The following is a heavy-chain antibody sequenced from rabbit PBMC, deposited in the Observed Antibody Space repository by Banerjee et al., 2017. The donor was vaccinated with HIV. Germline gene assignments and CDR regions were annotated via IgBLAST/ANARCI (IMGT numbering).Heavy chain of an antibody. V-gene: IGHV1S40*01. CDR1: GFSLSNNYV. CDR2: INTGSSGST. J-gene: IGHJ4*01. D-gene: IGHD1-1*01. CDR3: ARDWASSTNL. Sequence: QSLEESGGDLVKPGASLTLTCTASGFSLSNNYVMCWVRQAPGKGLEWIGCINTGSSGSTYYASWAKGRFTISKTSSTTVTLQVTSLTAVDTATYFCARDWASSTNLWGQGTLVTVS.